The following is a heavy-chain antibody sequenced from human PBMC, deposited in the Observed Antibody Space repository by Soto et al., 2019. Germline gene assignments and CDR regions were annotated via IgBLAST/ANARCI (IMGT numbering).Heavy chain of an antibody. V-gene: IGHV3-23*01. J-gene: IGHJ4*02. CDR1: GFTFSSYA. Sequence: GGSLRLSCAASGFTFSSYAMSWVRQAPGKGLEWVSAISGSGGSTYYADSVKGRFTISRDKSKNKLYLQMNSLRAEDTAVYYCAKGGPRAYYFDYWGQGTLVTVSS. D-gene: IGHD3-16*01. CDR3: AKGGPRAYYFDY. CDR2: ISGSGGST.